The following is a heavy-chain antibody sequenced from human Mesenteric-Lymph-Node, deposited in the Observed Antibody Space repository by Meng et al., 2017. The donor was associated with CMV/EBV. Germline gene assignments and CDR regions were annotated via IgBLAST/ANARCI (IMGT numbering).Heavy chain of an antibody. Sequence: TVSGGASSGAGYYCSWIRQRPGKGLEWSGYIYYSGTASYNPAHKSRVTMSVDTSKNQFSLKLTSVTAADTALYYCAIDTSGYYHFHYWGQGTLVTVSS. CDR3: AIDTSGYYHFHY. CDR1: GGASSGAGYY. D-gene: IGHD3-22*01. V-gene: IGHV4-31*03. J-gene: IGHJ4*02. CDR2: IYYSGTA.